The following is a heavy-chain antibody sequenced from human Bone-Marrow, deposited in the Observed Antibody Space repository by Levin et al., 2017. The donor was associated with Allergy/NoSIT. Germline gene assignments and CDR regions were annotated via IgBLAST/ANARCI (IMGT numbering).Heavy chain of an antibody. CDR2: SYAAGRR. CDR3: ASLGVVISGGSDGFFDY. Sequence: GGSLRLSCAASGFTVSSNYVSWVRQAPGKGLEWVSVSYAAGRRYYADSAKGRFTVSRDSFNNTLYLQMNSLRAEDTAVYFCASLGVVISGGSDGFFDYWGQGTLVTVSS. CDR1: GFTVSSNY. J-gene: IGHJ4*02. V-gene: IGHV3-53*01. D-gene: IGHD3-3*01.